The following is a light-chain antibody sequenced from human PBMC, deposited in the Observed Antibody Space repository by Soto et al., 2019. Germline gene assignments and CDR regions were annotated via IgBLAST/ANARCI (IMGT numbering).Light chain of an antibody. CDR3: QKYNEWPWT. Sequence: AIQMTQSPSSLSASVGDRVSISCRASQDIKNDLGWFQQKPGKAPNLLIYTASRLQTGVPSRFSGSGSGTDFTLTISGLQSEDFGVYYCQKYNEWPWTFGPGTKVEIK. V-gene: IGKV1-6*01. CDR2: TAS. J-gene: IGKJ1*01. CDR1: QDIKND.